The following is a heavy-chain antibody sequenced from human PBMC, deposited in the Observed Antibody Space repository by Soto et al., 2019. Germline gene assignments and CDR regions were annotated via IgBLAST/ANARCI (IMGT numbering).Heavy chain of an antibody. D-gene: IGHD3-3*01. V-gene: IGHV3-74*01. J-gene: IGHJ5*02. Sequence: EVQLVQSGGGLVQPGGSLRLSCAASGFTFSTYWMHWVRQAPGKGLVWVARINSDGGSATFAVSVKGRFSISRDNVRNXLYLRMNSLRAEDTAIYYWARDSYDDFWSGFYWFDPWGQGTLVTVSS. CDR3: ARDSYDDFWSGFYWFDP. CDR2: INSDGGSA. CDR1: GFTFSTYW.